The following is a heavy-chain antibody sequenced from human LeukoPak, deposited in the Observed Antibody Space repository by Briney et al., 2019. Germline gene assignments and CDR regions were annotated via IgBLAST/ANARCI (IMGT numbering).Heavy chain of an antibody. J-gene: IGHJ3*01. Sequence: ASVKVSCKASGYIFTNYYMHWVRQATGQGLEWMGWMHLSNGDTGYAQKFQGRVTMTRNTSTTTAYMELSSLRSDDTAVYYCARRVRGVVIFSRAQGSFDLWGQGTLVTVSS. V-gene: IGHV1-8*02. CDR2: MHLSNGDT. CDR1: GYIFTNYY. D-gene: IGHD3-10*01. CDR3: ARRVRGVVIFSRAQGSFDL.